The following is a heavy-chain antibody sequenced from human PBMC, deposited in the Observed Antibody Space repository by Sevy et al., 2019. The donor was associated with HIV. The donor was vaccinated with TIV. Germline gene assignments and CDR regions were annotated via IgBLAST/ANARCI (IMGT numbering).Heavy chain of an antibody. D-gene: IGHD2-21*02. CDR1: GFSFNDHA. CDR3: AKDINRGCDGINCYPYYYYFYCLDV. V-gene: IGHV3-9*01. Sequence: GGSLRLSCAASGFSFNDHAMHWVRQVPGKGLEWVSGISWNSRNIGYADSVKGRFTISRDNANHFLYLEMNSLRPEDTAFYYCAKDINRGCDGINCYPYYYYFYCLDVWGQGTTVTVSS. CDR2: ISWNSRNI. J-gene: IGHJ6*02.